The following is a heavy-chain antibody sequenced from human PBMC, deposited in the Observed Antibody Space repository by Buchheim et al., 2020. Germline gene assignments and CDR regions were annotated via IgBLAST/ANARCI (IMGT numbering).Heavy chain of an antibody. D-gene: IGHD1-26*01. CDR2: INPNDATT. V-gene: IGHV1-46*03. CDR3: ARVTVGTTIDY. CDR1: GYSFTRYY. J-gene: IGHJ4*02. Sequence: QVHLVQSGAEVKKPGASVKVSCKASGYSFTRYYMQWVRQATGQGLEWMGIINPNDATTSTAQKFQGRVNMTRDTSKRNVYMWLSSLRSEDTAVYYCARVTVGTTIDYWGQGTL.